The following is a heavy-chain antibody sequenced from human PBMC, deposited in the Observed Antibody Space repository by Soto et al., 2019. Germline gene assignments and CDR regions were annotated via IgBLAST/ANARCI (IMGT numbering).Heavy chain of an antibody. CDR1: GGTFTNYA. V-gene: IGHV1-69*12. CDR2: VIPVFGTP. D-gene: IGHD2-2*01. Sequence: QVQLVQSGAEVKKPGSSLKVSCKASGGTFTNYAFSWVRQAPGQGLEWMGGVIPVFGTPDYAQKFQGRVTVTGDESTRTASMELSILRSDDTAVYYCARERSVGYCITTTCPKPFYYYAMDVWGQGTTVTVSS. CDR3: ARERSVGYCITTTCPKPFYYYAMDV. J-gene: IGHJ6*02.